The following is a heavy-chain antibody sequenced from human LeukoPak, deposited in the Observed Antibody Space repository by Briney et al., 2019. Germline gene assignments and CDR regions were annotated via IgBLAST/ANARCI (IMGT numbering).Heavy chain of an antibody. Sequence: PGGSLRLSCAASGFTLSDYNISWIRRAPGKGLDWVSSIISSGSTIYYADSVKGRFTISRDNAKNSLYLQMNSLRAEDAAVYYCARDAGDILTGYFSYYFDYWGQGTLVTVSS. D-gene: IGHD3-9*01. J-gene: IGHJ4*02. CDR3: ARDAGDILTGYFSYYFDY. CDR1: GFTLSDYN. V-gene: IGHV3-11*04. CDR2: IISSGSTI.